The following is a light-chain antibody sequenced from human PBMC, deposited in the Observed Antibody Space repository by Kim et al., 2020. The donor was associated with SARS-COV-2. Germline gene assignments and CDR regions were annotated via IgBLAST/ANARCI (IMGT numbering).Light chain of an antibody. CDR1: QSLSSTY. V-gene: IGKV3-20*01. CDR3: QQYVSAPLT. Sequence: EIVLTQSPGSLSLSPGERATLSCRASQSLSSTYIAWYQQKPGQAPRLLIYDASRKATGIPDRFSGSGSGTDFTLTIRRLEAEDFAVYYCQQYVSAPLTFGGGTKVDIK. CDR2: DAS. J-gene: IGKJ4*01.